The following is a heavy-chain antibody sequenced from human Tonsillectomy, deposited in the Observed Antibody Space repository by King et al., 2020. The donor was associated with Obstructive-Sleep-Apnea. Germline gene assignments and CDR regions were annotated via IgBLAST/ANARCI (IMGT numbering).Heavy chain of an antibody. CDR3: ARGHYDILTGYYNEGWFDP. J-gene: IGHJ5*02. Sequence: QLQESGPGLVKPSQTLSLTCTVSGGSISSGDYYWSWIRQPPGEGLEWIWYIYYSGSTYYNPSLKSRVTILVDTSKNQFSLKLSSVTAADTAVYYCARGHYDILTGYYNEGWFDPWGQGTLVTVSS. CDR2: IYYSGST. CDR1: GGSISSGDYY. D-gene: IGHD3-9*01. V-gene: IGHV4-30-4*01.